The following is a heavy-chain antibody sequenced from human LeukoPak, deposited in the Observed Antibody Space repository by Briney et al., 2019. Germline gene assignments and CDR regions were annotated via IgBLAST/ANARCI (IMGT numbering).Heavy chain of an antibody. V-gene: IGHV4-34*01. D-gene: IGHD3-10*01. Sequence: SETLSLTCAVYGGSFSGYYWSWIRQPPGKGLEWIGEINHSGSTNYNLSLKSRVTISVDTSKNQFSLKLSSVTAADTAVYHCASQWFGELSGLIHDYWGQGTLVTVSS. CDR3: ASQWFGELSGLIHDY. CDR2: INHSGST. J-gene: IGHJ4*02. CDR1: GGSFSGYY.